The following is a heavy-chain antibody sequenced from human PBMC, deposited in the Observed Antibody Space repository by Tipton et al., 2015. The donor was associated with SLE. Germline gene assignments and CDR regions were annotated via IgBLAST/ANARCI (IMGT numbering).Heavy chain of an antibody. CDR1: GFTFSDYY. D-gene: IGHD3-3*01. Sequence: SLRLSCAASGFTFSDYYMSWIRQAPGKGLEWVSYISSSSSNYTNYADSVKGRFTISRDNARDSLYLQMNSLRAEDTAVYYCARKRKSYYDFGSGATGGYAMDVWGQGATVTVSS. J-gene: IGHJ6*02. CDR2: ISSSSSNYT. V-gene: IGHV3-11*06. CDR3: ARKRKSYYDFGSGATGGYAMDV.